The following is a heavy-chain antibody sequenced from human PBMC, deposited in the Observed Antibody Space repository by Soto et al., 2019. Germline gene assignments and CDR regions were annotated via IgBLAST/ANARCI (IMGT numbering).Heavy chain of an antibody. CDR3: AREDLPYCSGTSCPPTYYAMDV. J-gene: IGHJ6*02. D-gene: IGHD2-2*01. CDR2: INPNSGAT. CDR1: GYTFTAYY. V-gene: IGHV1-2*04. Sequence: QVQLVQSGAEVKKPGASVKVSCKASGYTFTAYYMHWVRQAPGQGLEWMGWINPNSGATNYAQKFQGWVTMTRDTSISTAYMELRRLKSDDTAVYYCAREDLPYCSGTSCPPTYYAMDVWGQGTTVTVSS.